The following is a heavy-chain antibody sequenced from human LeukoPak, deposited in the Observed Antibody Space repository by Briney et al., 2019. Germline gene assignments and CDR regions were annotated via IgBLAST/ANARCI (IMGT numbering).Heavy chain of an antibody. CDR3: ARGAHRSVLRYFDWFGAFDI. CDR1: GGSISSYY. Sequence: SETLSLTCTVSGGSISSYYWSWIRQPPGKGLEWIGYIYYSGSTIYNPSLKSRVTISVDTSKNQFSLKLSSVTAADTAVYYCARGAHRSVLRYFDWFGAFDIWGQGTMVTVSS. D-gene: IGHD3-9*01. J-gene: IGHJ3*02. CDR2: IYYSGST. V-gene: IGHV4-59*01.